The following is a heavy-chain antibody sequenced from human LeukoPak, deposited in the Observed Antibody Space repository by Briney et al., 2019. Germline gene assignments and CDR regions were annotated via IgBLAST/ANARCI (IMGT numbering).Heavy chain of an antibody. V-gene: IGHV4-34*01. Sequence: SETLSLTCAVYGGSFSGYYWSWIRQPPGKGLEWIGEINHSGSTNYNPSLKSRVTISVDTSKNQFSLKLSSVTAADTAVYYCARGYSSGWHSYYFDYWGQGTLVTVSS. D-gene: IGHD6-19*01. CDR1: GGSFSGYY. J-gene: IGHJ4*02. CDR2: INHSGST. CDR3: ARGYSSGWHSYYFDY.